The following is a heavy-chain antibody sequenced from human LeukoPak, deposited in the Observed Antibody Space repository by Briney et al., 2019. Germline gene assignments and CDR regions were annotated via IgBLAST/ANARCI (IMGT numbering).Heavy chain of an antibody. Sequence: GGSLRLSCAVSGLTFSSSWMDRVRQAPGKGLEWVASINPEGSEKYSADSVKGRFTISRDNAKNSLYLQMDSLRVEDTAFYYCARDLAYSRLDYWGQGMLVTVSS. J-gene: IGHJ4*02. CDR2: INPEGSEK. CDR1: GLTFSSSW. CDR3: ARDLAYSRLDY. V-gene: IGHV3-7*01. D-gene: IGHD5-18*01.